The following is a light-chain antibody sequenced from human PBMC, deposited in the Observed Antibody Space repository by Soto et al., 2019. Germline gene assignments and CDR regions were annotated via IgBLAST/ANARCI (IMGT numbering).Light chain of an antibody. CDR2: AAS. V-gene: IGKV1-27*01. Sequence: DIQMTQSPSSLSASVGDRVTITCRASQGISNYLAWYQQIPGKVPKLLISAASTLQSGVPSRFSGSGSGTDFTLTISALEPEDFAVYYCQRYGSSPLYAFGQGTKLEI. J-gene: IGKJ2*01. CDR1: QGISNY. CDR3: QRYGSSPLYA.